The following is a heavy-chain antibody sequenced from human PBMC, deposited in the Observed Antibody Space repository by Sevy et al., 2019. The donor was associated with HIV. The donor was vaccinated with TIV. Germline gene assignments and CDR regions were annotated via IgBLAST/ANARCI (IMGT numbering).Heavy chain of an antibody. CDR3: ARSRVPDAFDI. CDR2: ISSSGSTI. Sequence: GGSLRLSCAASGFTFSDFYMSWIRQAPRKGLERVSHISSSGSTIYYADSVKGRFTISRNNAKNSLYLQMNSLRAEDTAVHYCARSRVPDAFDIWGQGTMVFVSS. J-gene: IGHJ3*02. CDR1: GFTFSDFY. V-gene: IGHV3-11*01. D-gene: IGHD3-10*02.